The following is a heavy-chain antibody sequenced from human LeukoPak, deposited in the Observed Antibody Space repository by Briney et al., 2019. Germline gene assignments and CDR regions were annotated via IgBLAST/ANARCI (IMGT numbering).Heavy chain of an antibody. D-gene: IGHD4-17*01. CDR3: ARAPSSGDYGGDY. CDR1: GYNFTNYG. J-gene: IGHJ4*02. V-gene: IGHV1-18*01. Sequence: ASVKVSCKASGYNFTNYGISWVRQAPGRGLEWIGWISAYSSDTNYAQRLQGRLTMTTDTSPTTAYLELRSLTSDDTAVYYCARAPSSGDYGGDYWGQGTLVTVSS. CDR2: ISAYSSDT.